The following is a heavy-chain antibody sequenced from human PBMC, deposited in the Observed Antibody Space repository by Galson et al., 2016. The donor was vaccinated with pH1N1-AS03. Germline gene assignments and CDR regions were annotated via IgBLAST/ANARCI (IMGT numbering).Heavy chain of an antibody. Sequence: SLRLSCAASGFTFSKTGMNWVRQAPGKGPEWVSSIDEGGSHPYSADSLQGRFTFSRDNTKNSLFLHMNSLRPEDTAVYYCVTDGTFGSTIEHWGQGTLVTVSS. V-gene: IGHV3-21*01. J-gene: IGHJ4*02. CDR3: VTDGTFGSTIEH. CDR1: GFTFSKTG. CDR2: IDEGGSHP. D-gene: IGHD2-15*01.